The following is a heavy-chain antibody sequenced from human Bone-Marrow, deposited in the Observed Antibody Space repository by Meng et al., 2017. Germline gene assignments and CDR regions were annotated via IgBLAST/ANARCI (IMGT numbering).Heavy chain of an antibody. D-gene: IGHD3-10*01. V-gene: IGHV3-49*03. CDR1: GFTFGDYA. J-gene: IGHJ3*02. CDR3: TRGGHMVRGIVAAFDI. Sequence: GASLKISCTASGFTFGDYAMSWFRQAPGKGLEWVGFIRSKAYGGTTEYAASMKGRFTISRDDSKSIAYLQMNSLKTEDTAVYYCTRGGHMVRGIVAAFDIWGQGTMVTVSS. CDR2: IRSKAYGGTT.